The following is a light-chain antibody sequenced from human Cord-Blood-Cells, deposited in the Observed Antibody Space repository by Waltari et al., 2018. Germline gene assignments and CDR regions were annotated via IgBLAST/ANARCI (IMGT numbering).Light chain of an antibody. CDR1: QSVLYSSNNKNY. J-gene: IGKJ3*01. V-gene: IGKV4-1*01. Sequence: DIMMTQSPDSLAVSLGEGATINCKSSQSVLYSSNNKNYLAWYQQKPGQPPKLLIYWASTRESGVPDRFSGSWSGTDFTLTISSLQAEDVAVYYCQQYYSTIFTFGPGTKVDIK. CDR2: WAS. CDR3: QQYYSTIFT.